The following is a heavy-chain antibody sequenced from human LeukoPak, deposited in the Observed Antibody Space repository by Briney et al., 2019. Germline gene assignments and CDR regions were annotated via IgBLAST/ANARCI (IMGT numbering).Heavy chain of an antibody. CDR3: ARAYYDFWSGYYNRYYFDY. Sequence: PSETLSLTCAVYGVSFSGYYWSWIRQPPGKGLEWIGEINHSGSTNYNPSLKSRVTISVDTSKNQFSLKLSSVTAADTAVYYCARAYYDFWSGYYNRYYFDYWGQGTLVTVSS. D-gene: IGHD3-3*01. CDR2: INHSGST. J-gene: IGHJ4*02. CDR1: GVSFSGYY. V-gene: IGHV4-34*01.